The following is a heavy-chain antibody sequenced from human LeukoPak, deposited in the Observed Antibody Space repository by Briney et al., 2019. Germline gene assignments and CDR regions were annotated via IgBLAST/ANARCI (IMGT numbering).Heavy chain of an antibody. CDR2: IRYDGSNK. V-gene: IGHV3-30*02. Sequence: GGSLRLSCAASGFTFSGYGMHWVRQAPGKGLEWVAFIRYDGSNKYYADSVKGRFTISRDNSKNTLYLQMNSLRAEDTAVYYCAKDLGAVAGTFDYWGQGTLVTVSS. J-gene: IGHJ4*02. CDR3: AKDLGAVAGTFDY. CDR1: GFTFSGYG. D-gene: IGHD6-19*01.